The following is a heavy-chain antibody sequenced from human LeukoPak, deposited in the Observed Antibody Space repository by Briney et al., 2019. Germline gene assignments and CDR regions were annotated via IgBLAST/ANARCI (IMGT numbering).Heavy chain of an antibody. CDR1: GFTFSSDS. CDR3: ARVLGVGARNFDY. V-gene: IGHV3-21*01. D-gene: IGHD1-26*01. Sequence: PGGSLRLSCAASGFTFSSDSMNWVRQAPGKGLEWVSSISSSSSYIYYADSVKGRFTISRDNAKNSLYLQMNSLRAEDTAVYYCARVLGVGARNFDYWGQGTLVTVSS. J-gene: IGHJ4*02. CDR2: ISSSSSYI.